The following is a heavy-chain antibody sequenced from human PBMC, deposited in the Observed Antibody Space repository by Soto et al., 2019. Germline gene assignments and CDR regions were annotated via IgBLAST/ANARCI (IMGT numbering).Heavy chain of an antibody. D-gene: IGHD6-19*01. V-gene: IGHV5-51*01. CDR2: IYPGDSDT. J-gene: IGHJ6*02. Sequence: WESQNISCTGCRYCFTIYLIGWLRHHPVQGLEWIGIIYPGDSDTRYSPSFQGQVIISSDKSISTAYLQWSSLKASDTAMYYCATVAVAGVSRVYYGMGVWGQGTTVTVSS. CDR3: ATVAVAGVSRVYYGMGV. CDR1: RYCFTIYL.